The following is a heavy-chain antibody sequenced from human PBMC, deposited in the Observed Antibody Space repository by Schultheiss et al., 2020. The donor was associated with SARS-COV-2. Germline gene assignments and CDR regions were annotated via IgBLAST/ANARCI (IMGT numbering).Heavy chain of an antibody. CDR2: IYYSGST. CDR1: GGSISSGGYY. V-gene: IGHV4-31*11. J-gene: IGHJ4*02. Sequence: LRLSCAVSGGSISSGGYYWSWIRQHPGKGLEWIGYIYYSGSTYYNPSLKSRVTISVDTSKNQFSLKLSSVTAADTAVYYCARIREGGFFDYWGQGTLVTVSS. CDR3: ARIREGGFFDY.